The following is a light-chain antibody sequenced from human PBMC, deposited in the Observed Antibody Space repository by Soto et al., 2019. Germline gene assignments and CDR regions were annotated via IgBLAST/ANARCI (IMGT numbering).Light chain of an antibody. Sequence: QSVLTQPASVSGSPGQSITISCTGTTSDVGRYKFVSWYQQHPGKAPKLLIYEVTNRPSGVSSRFSGSKSGNTASPTISGLQTEDEATYYCSASTDTDSLVVFGGGTKLTVL. J-gene: IGLJ2*01. V-gene: IGLV2-14*01. CDR3: SASTDTDSLVV. CDR1: TSDVGRYKF. CDR2: EVT.